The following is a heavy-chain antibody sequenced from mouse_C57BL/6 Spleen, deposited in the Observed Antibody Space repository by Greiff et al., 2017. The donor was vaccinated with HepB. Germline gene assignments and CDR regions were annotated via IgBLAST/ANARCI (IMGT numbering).Heavy chain of an antibody. V-gene: IGHV5-17*01. CDR2: ISSGSSTI. J-gene: IGHJ3*01. CDR3: ARPLYYYGSSYFAY. CDR1: GFTFSDYG. Sequence: EVQVVESGGGLVKPGGSLKLSCAASGFTFSDYGMHWVRQAPEKGLEWVAYISSGSSTIYYADTVKGRFTISRDNAKNTLFLQMTSLRSEDTAMYYCARPLYYYGSSYFAYWGQGTLVTVSA. D-gene: IGHD1-1*01.